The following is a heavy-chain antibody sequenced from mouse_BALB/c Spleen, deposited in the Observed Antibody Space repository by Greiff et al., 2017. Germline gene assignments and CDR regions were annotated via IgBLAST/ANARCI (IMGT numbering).Heavy chain of an antibody. CDR3: ARDRAMITAGAMDY. CDR1: GFSLTSYG. D-gene: IGHD2-4*01. V-gene: IGHV2-9*02. Sequence: VQLVESGPGLVAPSQSLSITCTVSGFSLTSYGVHWVRQPPGKGLEWLGVIWAGGSTNYNSALMSRLSISKDNSKSQVFLKMNSLQTDDTAMYYCARDRAMITAGAMDYWGQGTSVTVSS. CDR2: IWAGGST. J-gene: IGHJ4*01.